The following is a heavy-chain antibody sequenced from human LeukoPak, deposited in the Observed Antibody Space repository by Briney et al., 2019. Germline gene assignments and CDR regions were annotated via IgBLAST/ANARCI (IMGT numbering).Heavy chain of an antibody. Sequence: PGGSLRLSCAASGFTFSSYGLHWVRQAPDKGLEWVAFISYDGSNKFYGDSVKGRFTISRDNSKNTLYLQMNSLRTEDTAVYYCAKDLFYYDKGGFDYWGQGTLGTVSS. V-gene: IGHV3-30*18. CDR1: GFTFSSYG. D-gene: IGHD3-22*01. CDR3: AKDLFYYDKGGFDY. J-gene: IGHJ4*02. CDR2: ISYDGSNK.